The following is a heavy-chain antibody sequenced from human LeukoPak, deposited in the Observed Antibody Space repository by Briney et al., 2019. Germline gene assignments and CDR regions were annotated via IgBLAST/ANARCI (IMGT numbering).Heavy chain of an antibody. Sequence: GGSLRLSCAASGFTVSSNYMSWVRQAPGKGLEWVSAISGSGGSTYYADSVKGRFTISRDNSKNTLYLQMNSLRAEDTAVYYCAKGNGVIAPSSIHWGQGTLVTVSS. CDR2: ISGSGGST. D-gene: IGHD3-16*02. V-gene: IGHV3-23*01. J-gene: IGHJ4*02. CDR1: GFTVSSNY. CDR3: AKGNGVIAPSSIH.